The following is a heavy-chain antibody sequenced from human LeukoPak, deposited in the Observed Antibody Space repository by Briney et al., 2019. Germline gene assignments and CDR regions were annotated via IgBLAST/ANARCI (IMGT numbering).Heavy chain of an antibody. V-gene: IGHV3-49*04. CDR2: IRSKAYGGTT. CDR3: TRDPDYGDYGY. CDR1: GGSFSGYY. J-gene: IGHJ4*02. Sequence: LSLTCAAYGGSFSGYYWSWVRQAPGKGLEWVGFIRSKAYGGTTEYAASVKGRFTISRDDSKSIAYLQMNSLKTEDTAVYYCTRDPDYGDYGYWGQGTLVTVSS. D-gene: IGHD4-17*01.